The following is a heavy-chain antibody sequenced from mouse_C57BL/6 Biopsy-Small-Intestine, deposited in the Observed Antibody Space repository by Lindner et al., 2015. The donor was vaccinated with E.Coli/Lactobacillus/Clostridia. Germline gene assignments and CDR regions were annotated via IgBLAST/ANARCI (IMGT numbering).Heavy chain of an antibody. CDR3: ARDSEITYGYPTYDY. D-gene: IGHD1-2*01. CDR2: INPKNGDT. CDR1: GYTLTDYH. V-gene: IGHV1-18*01. Sequence: SVKVSCKAFGYTLTDYHLHWVRQAPGQGPEWMGYINPKNGDTNYVQKFQGRLALTRDTSINTAYMDLSSLASDDTAIYYCARDSEITYGYPTYDYWGQGAVVTVSS. J-gene: IGHJ2*01.